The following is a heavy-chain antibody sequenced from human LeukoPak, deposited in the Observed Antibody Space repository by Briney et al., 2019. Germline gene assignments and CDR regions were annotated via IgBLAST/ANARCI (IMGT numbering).Heavy chain of an antibody. Sequence: ASVKVSCKASGYTFTSYYMHWVRQAPGQGLEWMGIINPSGGSTSYAQKFQGRVTMTRDTSTSTVYMELSSLRSEDTAVYYCARVRKSAYYYGSGSDGYDYWGQGTLVTVSS. V-gene: IGHV1-46*01. CDR2: INPSGGST. J-gene: IGHJ4*02. CDR1: GYTFTSYY. CDR3: ARVRKSAYYYGSGSDGYDY. D-gene: IGHD3-10*01.